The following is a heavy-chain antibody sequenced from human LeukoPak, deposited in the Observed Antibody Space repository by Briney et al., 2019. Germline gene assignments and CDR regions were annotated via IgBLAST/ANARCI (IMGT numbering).Heavy chain of an antibody. Sequence: GGSLRLSCAASGFTFSSYGMHWVRQAPGKGLEWVAVISYDGSNKYYADSVKGRFTISRDNSKNTLYLQMNSLRAEDTAVYYCAKQIYDILTGYHDDAFDIWGQGTMVTVSS. D-gene: IGHD3-9*01. CDR3: AKQIYDILTGYHDDAFDI. CDR1: GFTFSSYG. V-gene: IGHV3-30*18. CDR2: ISYDGSNK. J-gene: IGHJ3*02.